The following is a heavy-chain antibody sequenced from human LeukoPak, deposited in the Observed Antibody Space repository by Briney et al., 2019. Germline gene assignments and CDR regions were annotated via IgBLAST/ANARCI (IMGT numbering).Heavy chain of an antibody. CDR3: AREGSGYFDAFDI. J-gene: IGHJ3*02. D-gene: IGHD3-22*01. Sequence: SETLSLTCAVSGGSISSGSYYWGWIRQPPGKGLEWIGTIYYSGSPYYNPSLKSRVTISVDMSKNQFSLKLSSVTATDTAVYYCAREGSGYFDAFDIWGQGTMVTVSS. V-gene: IGHV4-39*01. CDR2: IYYSGSP. CDR1: GGSISSGSYY.